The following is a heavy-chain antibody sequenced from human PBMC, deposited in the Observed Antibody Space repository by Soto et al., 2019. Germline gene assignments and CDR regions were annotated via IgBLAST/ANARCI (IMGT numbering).Heavy chain of an antibody. CDR3: ARDPYFSGSYYWYFDL. D-gene: IGHD1-26*01. CDR1: GFTFSSYA. CDR2: ISYDGSNK. Sequence: GGSLRLSCAASGFTFSSYAMHWVRQAPGKGLEWVAVISYDGSNKYYADSVKGRFTISRDNSKNTLYLQMNSLRAEDTAVYYCARDPYFSGSYYWYFDLWGRGTLVTVSS. V-gene: IGHV3-30-3*01. J-gene: IGHJ2*01.